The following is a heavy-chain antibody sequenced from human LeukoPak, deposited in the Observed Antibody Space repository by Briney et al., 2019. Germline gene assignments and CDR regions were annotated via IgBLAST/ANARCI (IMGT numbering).Heavy chain of an antibody. Sequence: SGTLSLTCTVSGGSISSYYWSWIRQPPGKGLEWIGYIYYSGSTNYNPSLKSRVTISVDTSKNQFSLKLSSVTAADTAVYYCARDQGDYGDHDGDNPFDIWGQGTMVTVSS. V-gene: IGHV4-59*01. D-gene: IGHD4-17*01. J-gene: IGHJ3*02. CDR1: GGSISSYY. CDR3: ARDQGDYGDHDGDNPFDI. CDR2: IYYSGST.